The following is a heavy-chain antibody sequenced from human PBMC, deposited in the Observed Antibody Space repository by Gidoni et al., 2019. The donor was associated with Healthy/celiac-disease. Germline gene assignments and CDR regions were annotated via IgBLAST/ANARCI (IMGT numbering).Heavy chain of an antibody. D-gene: IGHD5-12*01. CDR1: GYTLTELS. Sequence: QVQLVQSGAEVKKPGASVKVSCKVSGYTLTELSMHWVRQAPGKGLEWMGGFDPEDGETIYAQKFQGRVTMTEDTSTDTAYMELSSLRSEDTAVYYCATKVNRSGRSSSQFDYWGQGTLVTVSS. J-gene: IGHJ4*02. V-gene: IGHV1-24*01. CDR2: FDPEDGET. CDR3: ATKVNRSGRSSSQFDY.